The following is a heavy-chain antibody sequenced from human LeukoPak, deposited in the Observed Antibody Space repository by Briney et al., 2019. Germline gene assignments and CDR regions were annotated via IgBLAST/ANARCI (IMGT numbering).Heavy chain of an antibody. Sequence: PGGSLRLSCAASGFTFDDYAMHWVRQAPGKGLEWVSGISWNSGSIGYADSVKGRFIISRDNAKNSLYLQMNSLRAEDTALYYCAKDTSSGSSGWYDAFDIWGQGTMVTVSS. CDR3: AKDTSSGSSGWYDAFDI. D-gene: IGHD6-19*01. CDR1: GFTFDDYA. CDR2: ISWNSGSI. V-gene: IGHV3-9*01. J-gene: IGHJ3*02.